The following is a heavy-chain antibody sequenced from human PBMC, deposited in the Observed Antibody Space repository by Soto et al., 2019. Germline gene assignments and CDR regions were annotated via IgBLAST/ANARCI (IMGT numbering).Heavy chain of an antibody. D-gene: IGHD3-9*01. CDR2: ISWNSGSI. CDR1: GFSFDDYA. J-gene: IGHJ4*02. V-gene: IGHV3-9*01. Sequence: PGGSLRLSCAASGFSFDDYAMHWVRQAPGKGLEWVSGISWNSGSIGYADSVKGRFTISRDNAKKSLYLQMNSLRAEDTALYYCASGRCYDILTGKYPYFDYWGQGTLVTVST. CDR3: ASGRCYDILTGKYPYFDY.